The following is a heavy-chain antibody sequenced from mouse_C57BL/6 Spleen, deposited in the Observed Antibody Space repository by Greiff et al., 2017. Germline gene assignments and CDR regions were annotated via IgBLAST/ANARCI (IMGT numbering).Heavy chain of an antibody. J-gene: IGHJ2*01. CDR3: AGYVCSFDY. V-gene: IGHV1-50*01. D-gene: IGHD1-1*02. CDR1: GYTFTSYG. Sequence: QVQLQQSGAELVKPGASVTLSCKASGYTFTSYGMRWVKQRPGQGLEWIGEIYPSGSYTNYNQQFKGKATLTADTSSSTAYIELSSLTSEDSAVYYCAGYVCSFDYWGQGTTLTVSS. CDR2: IYPSGSYT.